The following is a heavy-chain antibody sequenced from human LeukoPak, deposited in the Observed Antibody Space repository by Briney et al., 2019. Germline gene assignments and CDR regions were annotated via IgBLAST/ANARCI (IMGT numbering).Heavy chain of an antibody. CDR3: ARGAYYYDSSTYLSDVAY. CDR2: ISSSGSTI. Sequence: GGSLRLSCAASGFTISYYSMNWVRQAPGKGLEWVSYISSSGSTIYCADSVKGRFTISRDNAKDSLYLQMNSLRAEDTAAYYCARGAYYYDSSTYLSDVAYWGQGTLVTVSS. J-gene: IGHJ4*02. D-gene: IGHD3-22*01. CDR1: GFTISYYS. V-gene: IGHV3-48*01.